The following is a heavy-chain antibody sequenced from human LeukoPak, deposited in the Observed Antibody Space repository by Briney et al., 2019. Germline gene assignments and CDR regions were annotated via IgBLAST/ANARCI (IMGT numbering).Heavy chain of an antibody. CDR2: ISSSSSTI. D-gene: IGHD5-18*01. V-gene: IGHV3-48*01. CDR1: GFTFSSYS. CDR3: AKDRGYSYGYQFWFDP. J-gene: IGHJ5*02. Sequence: GGSLRLSCAASGFTFSSYSMNWVRQAPGKGLEWVSYISSSSSTIYYADSVKGRFTISRDNAKNSLYLQMNSLRAEDTAVYYCAKDRGYSYGYQFWFDPWGQGTLVTVSS.